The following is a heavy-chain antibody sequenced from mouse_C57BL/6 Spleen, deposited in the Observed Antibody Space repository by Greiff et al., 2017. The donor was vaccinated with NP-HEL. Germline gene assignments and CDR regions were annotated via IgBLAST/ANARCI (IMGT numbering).Heavy chain of an antibody. Sequence: EVHLVESGGGLVKPGGSLKLSCAASGFTFSDYGMHWVRQAPEKGLEWVAYISSGSSTIYYADTVKGRFTISRDNAKNTLFLQMTSLRSEDTAMYYCARTSYYGSSYSAWFAYWGQGTLVTVSA. J-gene: IGHJ3*01. D-gene: IGHD1-1*01. CDR1: GFTFSDYG. V-gene: IGHV5-17*01. CDR2: ISSGSSTI. CDR3: ARTSYYGSSYSAWFAY.